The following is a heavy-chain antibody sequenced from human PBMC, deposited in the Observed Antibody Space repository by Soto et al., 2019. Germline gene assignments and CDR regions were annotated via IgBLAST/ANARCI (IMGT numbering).Heavy chain of an antibody. V-gene: IGHV1-18*01. CDR2: ISAYKGDT. Sequence: QVHLVQSGAEVKKPGASVRVSCKASGYTFTSYGVSWVRQAPGQGLEWMGWISAYKGDTSYAHKVQGRVTMTTDTSTSTAYMELRSLTSDDTAVYYWARATPVVRLLYFDYWGQGSLVTVSS. CDR1: GYTFTSYG. J-gene: IGHJ4*02. CDR3: ARATPVVRLLYFDY. D-gene: IGHD2-15*01.